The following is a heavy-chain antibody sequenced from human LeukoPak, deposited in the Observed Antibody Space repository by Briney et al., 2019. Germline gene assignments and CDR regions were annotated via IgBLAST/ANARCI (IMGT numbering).Heavy chain of an antibody. V-gene: IGHV3-21*01. CDR1: GFTFSSYS. J-gene: IGHJ4*02. Sequence: GSLRLSCAASGFTFSSYSMNWVRQAPGRGLEWVSSITGSSSYIYYADSVKGRFTISRDNAKNSLYLQMNSLRAEDTAVYYCAASYYYDSSGYYSPGYWGQGTLVTVSS. CDR2: ITGSSSYI. CDR3: AASYYYDSSGYYSPGY. D-gene: IGHD3-22*01.